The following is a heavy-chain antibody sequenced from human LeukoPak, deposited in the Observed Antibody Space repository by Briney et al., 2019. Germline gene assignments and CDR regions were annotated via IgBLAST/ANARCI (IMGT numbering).Heavy chain of an antibody. D-gene: IGHD3-22*01. CDR3: ARAPSEIGGYYPEYFRH. Sequence: GGSLRLFCAASGVTFSSYWMHWVRQAPGKGLVWVSRIKSDGSTNYADSVKGRFTISRDNAKNTVSLQMNSMRAEDTGVYFCARAPSEIGGYYPEYFRHWGQGTLVTVSS. CDR1: GVTFSSYW. CDR2: IKSDGST. V-gene: IGHV3-74*01. J-gene: IGHJ1*01.